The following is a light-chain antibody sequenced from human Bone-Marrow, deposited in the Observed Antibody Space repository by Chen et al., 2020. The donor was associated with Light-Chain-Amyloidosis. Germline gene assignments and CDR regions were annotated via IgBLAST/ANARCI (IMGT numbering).Light chain of an antibody. CDR2: RDT. CDR1: DLPRKY. J-gene: IGLJ2*01. V-gene: IGLV3-25*03. Sequence: SYALTQPPSVSVSPGQTARITCSGDDLPRKYAYWYQQKPGQAPVLVIHRDTERPSGISERFSRSSSGTTATLTISGVQAEDESDYHCQSAYSSGTYEVIFGGGTKLTVL. CDR3: QSAYSSGTYEVI.